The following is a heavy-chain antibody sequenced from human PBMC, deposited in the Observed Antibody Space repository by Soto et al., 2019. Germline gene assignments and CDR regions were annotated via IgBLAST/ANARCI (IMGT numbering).Heavy chain of an antibody. CDR2: IDTSGGVT. CDR3: AKGRSYYHYRLAV. CDR1: GFTFSSFF. Sequence: GGSLRLSCAASGFTFSSFFMNWVRQAPGKGPEWVSGIDTSGGVTKYADSVKGRFTISRDNSKSTLYLQMNSLRAEDTALYYCAKGRSYYHYRLAVWGQGTTVTVSS. V-gene: IGHV3-23*01. J-gene: IGHJ6*02.